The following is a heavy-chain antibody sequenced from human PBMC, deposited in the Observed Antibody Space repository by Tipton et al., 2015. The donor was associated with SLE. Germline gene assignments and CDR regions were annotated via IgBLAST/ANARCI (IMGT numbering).Heavy chain of an antibody. CDR2: IYASGST. CDR1: GGSLSSYY. Sequence: TLSLTCTVSGGSLSSYYWSWIRQPAGKGLEWIGRIYASGSTEYNPSLKSRVTISVDPSKNQFSLRLTSLTAADTAVYYCVGYCSSTGCRSPYSYYYMDVWGKGTTVTVSS. CDR3: VGYCSSTGCRSPYSYYYMDV. V-gene: IGHV4-4*07. D-gene: IGHD2-2*03. J-gene: IGHJ6*03.